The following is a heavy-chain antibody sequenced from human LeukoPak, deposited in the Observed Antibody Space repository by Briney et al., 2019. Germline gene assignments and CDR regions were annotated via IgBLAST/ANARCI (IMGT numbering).Heavy chain of an antibody. D-gene: IGHD3-3*01. J-gene: IGHJ5*02. CDR1: GYTFTSYG. Sequence: GASVKVSCKASGYTFTSYGISWVRQAPGQGLEWMGWISAYNGNTNYAQKLQGRVTMTTDTSTNTAYMKLRSLRSDDTAVYYCARGVVAGYDFWSGYYWFDPWGQGTLVTVSS. CDR3: ARGVVAGYDFWSGYYWFDP. V-gene: IGHV1-18*01. CDR2: ISAYNGNT.